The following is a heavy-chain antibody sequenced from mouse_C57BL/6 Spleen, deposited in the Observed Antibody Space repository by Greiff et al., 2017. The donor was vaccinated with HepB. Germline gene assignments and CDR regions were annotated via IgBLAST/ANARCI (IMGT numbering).Heavy chain of an antibody. CDR1: GYTFTSYW. V-gene: IGHV1-69*01. CDR2: IDPSDSYT. D-gene: IGHD1-1*01. CDR3: ARQGGYGSRYFDV. Sequence: VQLQQSGAELVMPGASVKLSCKASGYTFTSYWMHWVKQRPGQGLEWIGEIDPSDSYTNYNQKFKGKSTLTVDKSSSTAYMQLSSLTSEDSAVYYCARQGGYGSRYFDVWGTGTTVTVSS. J-gene: IGHJ1*03.